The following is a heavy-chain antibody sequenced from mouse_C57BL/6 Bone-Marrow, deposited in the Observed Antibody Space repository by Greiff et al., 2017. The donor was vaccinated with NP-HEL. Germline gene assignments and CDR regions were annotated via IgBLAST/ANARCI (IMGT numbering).Heavy chain of an antibody. CDR3: AMGTYYYGSSPYWYFDV. D-gene: IGHD1-1*01. V-gene: IGHV1-19*01. CDR1: GYTFTDYY. Sequence: VQLKESGPVLVKPGASVKMSCKASGYTFTDYYMNWVKQSHGKSLEWIGVINPYNGGTSYNQKFKGKATLTVDKSSSTAYMELNSLTSEDSAVYYCAMGTYYYGSSPYWYFDVWGTGTTVTVSS. CDR2: INPYNGGT. J-gene: IGHJ1*03.